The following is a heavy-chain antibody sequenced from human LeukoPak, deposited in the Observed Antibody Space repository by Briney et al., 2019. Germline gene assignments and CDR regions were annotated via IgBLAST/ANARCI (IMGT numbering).Heavy chain of an antibody. V-gene: IGHV3-64*01. Sequence: GGSLRLSCAASGFTFSSYAMHWVRQAPGKGLEYVSAISSNGGSTYYANSVKGRFTISRDNSKNTLYLQMGSLRAEDMAVYYCARSGRDGYYDYWGQGTLVTVSS. D-gene: IGHD5-24*01. CDR2: ISSNGGST. CDR1: GFTFSSYA. CDR3: ARSGRDGYYDY. J-gene: IGHJ4*02.